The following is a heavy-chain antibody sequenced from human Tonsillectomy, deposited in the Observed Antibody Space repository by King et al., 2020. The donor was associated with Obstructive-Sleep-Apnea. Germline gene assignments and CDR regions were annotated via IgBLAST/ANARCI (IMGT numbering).Heavy chain of an antibody. V-gene: IGHV4-39*01. CDR1: GGSISSSSYY. CDR2: IYYSGST. D-gene: IGHD4-17*01. J-gene: IGHJ3*02. CDR3: ARQTVTTGHDAFDI. Sequence: PLQESGPGLVKPSETLSLTCTVSGGSISSSSYYWGWIRQPPGKGLEWIGSIYYSGSTYYNPSLKSRVTISVDTSKNQFSLKLSSVTAADTAVYYCARQTVTTGHDAFDIWGQGTMVTVSS.